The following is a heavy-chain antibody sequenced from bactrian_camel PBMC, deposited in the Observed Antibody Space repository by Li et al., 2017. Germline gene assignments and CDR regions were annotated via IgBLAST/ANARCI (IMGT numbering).Heavy chain of an antibody. CDR2: IHRGGGT. CDR3: AADYGECTVASSDLRMVDY. J-gene: IGHJ4*01. Sequence: VQLVESGGGSVQAGGSLRLSCAASGLTGSRTYMAWFRQAPGKEREGVVHIHRGGGTLYADSVRGRFTISQDSAENTVSLQMNSLKPEDTALYFCAADYGECTVASSDLRMVDYWGQGTQVTVS. CDR1: GLTGSRTY. D-gene: IGHD6*01. V-gene: IGHV3S53*01.